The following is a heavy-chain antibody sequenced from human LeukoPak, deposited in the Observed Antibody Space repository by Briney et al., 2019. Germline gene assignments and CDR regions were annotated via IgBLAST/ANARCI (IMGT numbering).Heavy chain of an antibody. V-gene: IGHV3-7*01. CDR1: GFTFSSYW. CDR2: IKQDGSEK. Sequence: GGSQRLSCAASGFTFSSYWMNWVRQAPGKGLGWVANIKQDGSEKYYVDSVKGRFTISRDNAKKSLYLQMNSLRAEDTAVYYCSRLAYCGGDCYSYYFDYWGQGTLVTVSS. J-gene: IGHJ4*02. D-gene: IGHD2-21*02. CDR3: SRLAYCGGDCYSYYFDY.